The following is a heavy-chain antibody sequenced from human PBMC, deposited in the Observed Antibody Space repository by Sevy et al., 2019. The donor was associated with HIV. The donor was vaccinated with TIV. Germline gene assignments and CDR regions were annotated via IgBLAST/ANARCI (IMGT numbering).Heavy chain of an antibody. CDR3: ARSYSSSWYILYYFEY. Sequence: GGSLRLSCAASGFSFSSYSVSWVRQAPGKGLEWVASIGSSNSYIYYADSVKGRFTMSRDNAKNSLFLHMNTLRAEDTAVYYCARSYSSSWYILYYFEYWGQGTPVTVSS. J-gene: IGHJ4*02. D-gene: IGHD6-13*01. CDR1: GFSFSSYS. V-gene: IGHV3-21*01. CDR2: IGSSNSYI.